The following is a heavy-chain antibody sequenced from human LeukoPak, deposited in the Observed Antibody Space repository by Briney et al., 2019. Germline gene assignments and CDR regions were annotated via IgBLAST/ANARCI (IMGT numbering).Heavy chain of an antibody. CDR3: ARVRTPHIVPQELVY. D-gene: IGHD2-21*01. CDR1: GFTFNSYD. J-gene: IGHJ4*02. CDR2: IRNDGFNR. Sequence: GSLRLSCAASGFTFNSYDMHWVRQAPGKGLEWVTFIRNDGFNRYYADSVKGRFTISRDNSKNTPYLQMNSLRAEDTAIYYCARVRTPHIVPQELVYWGQGTLVTVSS. V-gene: IGHV3-30*02.